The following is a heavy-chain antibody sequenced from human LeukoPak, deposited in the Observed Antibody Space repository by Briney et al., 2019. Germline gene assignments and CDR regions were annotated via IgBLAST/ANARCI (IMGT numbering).Heavy chain of an antibody. J-gene: IGHJ4*02. V-gene: IGHV4-59*01. Sequence: PSETLSLTRTVSGGSISSYYWSWIRQPPGKGLEWIGYIYYSGSTNYNPSLKSRVTISVDTSKNQFSLKLSSVTAADTAVYYCARATPYYFDYWGQGTLVTVSS. CDR2: IYYSGST. CDR3: ARATPYYFDY. CDR1: GGSISSYY.